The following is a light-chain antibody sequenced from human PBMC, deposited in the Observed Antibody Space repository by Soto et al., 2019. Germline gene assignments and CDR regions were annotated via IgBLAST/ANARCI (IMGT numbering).Light chain of an antibody. CDR1: SNDVGGYKY. CDR2: DVN. V-gene: IGLV2-14*03. Sequence: QSALTQPASVSGSPGQSITISCTGTSNDVGGYKYVSWYRQNPGRAPKLIIYDVNNRASGVSNRFSGSKSGNTASLTISWLQAEDEADYYCSSYTSITTVVFGGGTKVTVL. J-gene: IGLJ2*01. CDR3: SSYTSITTVV.